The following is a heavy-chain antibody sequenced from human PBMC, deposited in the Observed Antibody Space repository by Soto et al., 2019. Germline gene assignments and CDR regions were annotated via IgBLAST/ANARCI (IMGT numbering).Heavy chain of an antibody. Sequence: GGSLRLSCAASWFTFSGSAMHWVRQASGKGLEWVGRIRSKANSYATAYAASVKGRFTISRDDSKNTAYLQMNSLKTEDTAVYYCTRNVDTAMVPIDYGMDVWGQGTTVTVSS. J-gene: IGHJ6*02. CDR3: TRNVDTAMVPIDYGMDV. D-gene: IGHD5-18*01. CDR1: WFTFSGSA. V-gene: IGHV3-73*01. CDR2: IRSKANSYAT.